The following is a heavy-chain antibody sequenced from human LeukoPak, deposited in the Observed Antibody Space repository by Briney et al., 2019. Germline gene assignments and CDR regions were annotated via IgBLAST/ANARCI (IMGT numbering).Heavy chain of an antibody. CDR2: INHSGST. D-gene: IGHD5-18*01. J-gene: IGHJ5*02. CDR3: ARSMVTGVAPGWFDP. Sequence: QPSETLSLTCAVYGGSFSGYYWSWIRQPPGKGLEWIGEINHSGSTNYNPSLKSRVTISVDTSKNQFSLKLSSVTAADTAVYYCARSMVTGVAPGWFDPWGQGTLVTVSS. CDR1: GGSFSGYY. V-gene: IGHV4-34*01.